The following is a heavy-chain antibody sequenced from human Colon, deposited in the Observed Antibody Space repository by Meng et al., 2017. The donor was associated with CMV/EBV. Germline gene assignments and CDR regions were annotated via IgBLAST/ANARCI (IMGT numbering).Heavy chain of an antibody. D-gene: IGHD4-23*01. J-gene: IGHJ4*02. Sequence: GESLKISCAASGFTFSDYYMTWIRQAPGKGLEWVSYISSSSSYIYYADSVRGRFTISRDNAKNSLYLQMNSLRAEDTAVYYCARGYGGNDYWGQGALVTVSS. CDR3: ARGYGGNDY. CDR1: GFTFSDYY. CDR2: ISSSSSYI. V-gene: IGHV3-11*06.